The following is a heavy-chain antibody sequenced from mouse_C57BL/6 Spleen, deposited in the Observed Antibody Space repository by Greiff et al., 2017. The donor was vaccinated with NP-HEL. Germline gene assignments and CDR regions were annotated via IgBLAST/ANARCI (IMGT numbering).Heavy chain of an antibody. CDR1: GFTFSSYA. D-gene: IGHD1-1*01. CDR3: TRALFITTVVPWYFDV. V-gene: IGHV5-9-1*02. J-gene: IGHJ1*03. CDR2: ISSGGDYI. Sequence: EVKVVESGEGLVKPGGSLKLSCAASGFTFSSYAMSWVRQTPEKRLEWVAYISSGGDYIYYADTVKGRFTISRDNARNTLYLQMSSLRSEDTAMYYCTRALFITTVVPWYFDVWGTGTTVTVSS.